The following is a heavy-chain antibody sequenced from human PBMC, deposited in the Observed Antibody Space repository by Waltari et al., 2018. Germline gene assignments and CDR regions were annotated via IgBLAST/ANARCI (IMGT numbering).Heavy chain of an antibody. CDR1: GFSFSSYG. CDR2: INNDGSRT. V-gene: IGHV3-74*01. J-gene: IGHJ4*02. Sequence: EVQLVESVGGLVQPGGSLRLCCAVSGFSFSSYGKLWVRQAPGKGLVWVSRINNDGSRTDYADSVKGRFTISRDNAKNTLHVQMNSLRAEDTAVYYCARGSGVGDNWGQGTLVTVSS. D-gene: IGHD3-10*01. CDR3: ARGSGVGDN.